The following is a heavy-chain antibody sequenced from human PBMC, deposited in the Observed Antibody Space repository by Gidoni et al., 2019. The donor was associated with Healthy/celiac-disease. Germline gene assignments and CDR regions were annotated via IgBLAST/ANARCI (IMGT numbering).Heavy chain of an antibody. Sequence: QVQLQQWGAGLLKPSETLSLTCAVYGGSFSGYYWSWIRQHPGKGLEWIGEINHSGSTNYNPSLKSRVTISVDTSKNQFSLKLSSVTAADTAVYYCARSNYDFWSGYPRNFDYWGQGTLVTVSS. D-gene: IGHD3-3*01. J-gene: IGHJ4*01. V-gene: IGHV4-34*01. CDR3: ARSNYDFWSGYPRNFDY. CDR2: INHSGST. CDR1: GGSFSGYY.